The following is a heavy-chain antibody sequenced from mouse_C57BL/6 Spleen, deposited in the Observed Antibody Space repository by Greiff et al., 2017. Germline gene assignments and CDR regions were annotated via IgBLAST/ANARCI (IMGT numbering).Heavy chain of an antibody. J-gene: IGHJ2*01. V-gene: IGHV5-4*01. CDR3: ARDFYYYYFDY. CDR2: ISDGGSYT. Sequence: EVQGVESGGGLVKPGGSLKLSCAASGFTFSSSAMSWVRPTPEKRLEWVATISDGGSYTYYPDNVKGRFTISRDNAKNNLYLQMSHLKSEDTAMDYCARDFYYYYFDYWGQGTTLTVSS. D-gene: IGHD2-1*01. CDR1: GFTFSSSA.